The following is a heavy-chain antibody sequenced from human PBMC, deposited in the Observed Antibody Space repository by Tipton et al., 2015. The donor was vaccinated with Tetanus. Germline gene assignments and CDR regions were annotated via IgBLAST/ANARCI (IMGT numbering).Heavy chain of an antibody. Sequence: SLRLSCAASGFTFSSYAMSWVRQAPGKGLEWVSAISGSGGSTYYADSVKGRFTISRDNAKNSLYLQMNSLRAEDTAVYYCARDVPSYIPGYYYYYGMDVWGQGTTVTVSS. V-gene: IGHV3-23*01. D-gene: IGHD2-2*02. J-gene: IGHJ6*02. CDR3: ARDVPSYIPGYYYYYGMDV. CDR1: GFTFSSYA. CDR2: ISGSGGST.